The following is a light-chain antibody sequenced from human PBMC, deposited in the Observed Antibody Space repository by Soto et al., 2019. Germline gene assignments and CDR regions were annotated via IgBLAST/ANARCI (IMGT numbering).Light chain of an antibody. CDR1: QSLLHSAGNTY. J-gene: IGKJ1*01. Sequence: IVLTQTPLSLSVTPGQPASISCRSSQSLLHSAGNTYLYWYFQRAGQPPQLLIYQVSKRFSGVADRFSGSGSGTDFTLKISRVESEDVGVYYCMQSTQLSWTFGPGTKVEIK. CDR3: MQSTQLSWT. CDR2: QVS. V-gene: IGKV2D-29*01.